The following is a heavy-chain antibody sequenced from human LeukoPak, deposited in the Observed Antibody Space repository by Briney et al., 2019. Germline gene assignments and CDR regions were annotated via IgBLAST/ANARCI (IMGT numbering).Heavy chain of an antibody. CDR3: ARGTVVPAAGPGRYDHYVMDV. J-gene: IGHJ6*02. V-gene: IGHV1-69*13. CDR2: IIPIFGTA. D-gene: IGHD2-2*01. Sequence: SVKVSCKASGGTFRSYVISWVRQAPRQGLEWMGGIIPIFGTANYAQKFQGRVTITADESTSTAYTELSSLRSEDTAVYYCARGTVVPAAGPGRYDHYVMDVWGQGTTVTVSS. CDR1: GGTFRSYV.